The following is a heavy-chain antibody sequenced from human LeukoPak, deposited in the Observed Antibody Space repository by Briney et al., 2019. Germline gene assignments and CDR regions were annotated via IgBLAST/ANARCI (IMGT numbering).Heavy chain of an antibody. D-gene: IGHD2-15*01. CDR3: ARVRGCSGGSCYYLDY. CDR2: IRYDGSNK. Sequence: GGSLRLSCAASGFTFSSYGMHWVRQAPGKGLEGVAVIRYDGSNKYYADSVKGRFTISRDNSKNTLYLQMNSLRAEDTAVYYCARVRGCSGGSCYYLDYWGQGTLVTVSS. V-gene: IGHV3-33*01. J-gene: IGHJ4*02. CDR1: GFTFSSYG.